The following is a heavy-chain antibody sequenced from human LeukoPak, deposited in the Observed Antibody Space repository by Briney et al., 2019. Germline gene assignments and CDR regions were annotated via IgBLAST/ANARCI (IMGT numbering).Heavy chain of an antibody. CDR2: ISDDGYNP. D-gene: IGHD3-10*01. CDR1: GFTFSSYP. V-gene: IGHV3-30-3*01. CDR3: AKGSRAYGELLYLFDY. J-gene: IGHJ4*02. Sequence: GGSLRLSCAASGFTFSSYPIHWVRQAPGKGLDWVAVISDDGYNPYYSDSVKGRFTISRDNSKNTVYLQMNSLRAEDTAVYYCAKGSRAYGELLYLFDYWGQGTLVTVSS.